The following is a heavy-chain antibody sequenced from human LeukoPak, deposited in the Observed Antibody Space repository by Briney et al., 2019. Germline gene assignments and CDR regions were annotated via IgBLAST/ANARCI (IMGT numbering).Heavy chain of an antibody. CDR2: INTNTGNP. CDR3: ARVGSGWTRGGNYFDY. CDR1: GYTFTSYA. Sequence: GASVKVSCKASGYTFTSYAMNWVRQAPGQGLEWMGWINTNTGNPTYARGFTGRFVFSLDTSVSTAYLQISSLKAEDTAVYYCARVGSGWTRGGNYFDYRGQGTLVTVSS. J-gene: IGHJ4*02. D-gene: IGHD6-19*01. V-gene: IGHV7-4-1*02.